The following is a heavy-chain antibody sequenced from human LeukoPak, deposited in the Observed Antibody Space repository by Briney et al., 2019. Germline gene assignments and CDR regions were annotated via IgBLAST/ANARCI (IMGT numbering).Heavy chain of an antibody. CDR3: ARTRYSYGGGPYYFDY. D-gene: IGHD5-18*01. V-gene: IGHV3-30*02. J-gene: IGHJ4*02. CDR2: IRYDGRNK. CDR1: GFTFSSFY. Sequence: GGSLRLSCAASGFTFSSFYMHWVRQAPGKGLDWVAFIRYDGRNKYYADSVKGRFTISRDNSKNTVYLQMNSLRAEDTAVYYCARTRYSYGGGPYYFDYWGQGTLVTVSS.